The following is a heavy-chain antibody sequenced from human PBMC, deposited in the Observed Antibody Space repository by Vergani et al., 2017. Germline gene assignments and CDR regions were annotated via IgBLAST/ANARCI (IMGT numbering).Heavy chain of an antibody. CDR3: ARSPYCSSTSCYPYYYYGMDV. D-gene: IGHD2-2*01. Sequence: QVQLVPSGAEVKKPGASVKVSCKASGYTFTSYGISWVRQAPGQGLEWMGWISAYNGNTNYAQKLQGRVTMTTDTSTSTAYMELRSLRSDDTAVYYCARSPYCSSTSCYPYYYYGMDVWGQGTTVTVSS. CDR1: GYTFTSYG. J-gene: IGHJ6*02. V-gene: IGHV1-18*01. CDR2: ISAYNGNT.